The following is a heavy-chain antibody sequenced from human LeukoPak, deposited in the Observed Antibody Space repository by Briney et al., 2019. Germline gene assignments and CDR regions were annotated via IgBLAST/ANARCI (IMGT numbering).Heavy chain of an antibody. Sequence: ASVKVSCKASRYTFTGYYMHWVRQAPGQGPEWMGWINGNSGGTKYAQKFEGRVTMTSDTSTSTVQMDLGTLRSDDTAVYYCARENIEQWPAFDYWGQGTPVTVSS. D-gene: IGHD1/OR15-1a*01. J-gene: IGHJ4*02. CDR3: ARENIEQWPAFDY. CDR2: INGNSGGT. CDR1: RYTFTGYY. V-gene: IGHV1-2*02.